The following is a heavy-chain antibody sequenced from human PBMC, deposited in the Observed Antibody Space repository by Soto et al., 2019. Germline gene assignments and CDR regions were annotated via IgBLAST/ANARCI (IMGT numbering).Heavy chain of an antibody. D-gene: IGHD3-22*01. Sequence: HPGGSLRLSCAASGFTFSSYGMHWVRQAPGKGLEWVAVIWYDGSNKYYADSVKGRFTISRDNSKNTLYLQMNSLRAEDTAVYYCARVYYYDSSGYYHLGGYGMDVWGQGTTVTVSS. J-gene: IGHJ6*02. V-gene: IGHV3-33*01. CDR3: ARVYYYDSSGYYHLGGYGMDV. CDR1: GFTFSSYG. CDR2: IWYDGSNK.